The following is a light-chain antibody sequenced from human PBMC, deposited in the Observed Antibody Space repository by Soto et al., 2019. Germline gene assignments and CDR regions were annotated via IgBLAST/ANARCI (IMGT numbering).Light chain of an antibody. V-gene: IGKV3-20*01. CDR3: QQYGSSPVT. J-gene: IGKJ4*01. CDR1: QSVDSSF. CDR2: GAS. Sequence: EIVLTQSPGTLSLSPGERATLSCRASQSVDSSFLAWYQQKPGQAPRLLIYGASRRATGIPDRFRGSGSGTDFTLTISRLEPEDFAVYYCQQYGSSPVTFGGGTKVEIK.